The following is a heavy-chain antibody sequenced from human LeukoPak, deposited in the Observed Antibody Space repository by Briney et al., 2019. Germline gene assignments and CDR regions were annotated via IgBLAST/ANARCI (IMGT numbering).Heavy chain of an antibody. CDR3: ARDLVGATGDFDY. Sequence: GGSLRLSCAASGFTFSPYAMSWVRQAPGKGLEWVSGITGSGHTTYYADSVKGRFTISRDNSKNTLSLQMSSLEAEDTAVYYCARDLVGATGDFDYWGQGTLVTVSS. V-gene: IGHV3-23*01. J-gene: IGHJ4*02. D-gene: IGHD1-26*01. CDR2: ITGSGHTT. CDR1: GFTFSPYA.